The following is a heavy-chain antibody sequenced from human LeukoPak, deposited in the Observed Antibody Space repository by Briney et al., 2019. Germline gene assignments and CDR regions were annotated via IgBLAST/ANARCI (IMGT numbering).Heavy chain of an antibody. D-gene: IGHD6-19*01. CDR1: GYTFTRYF. V-gene: IGHV1-2*02. CDR2: INPNSGAT. J-gene: IGHJ4*02. Sequence: GASVKVSCKASGYTFTRYFMHWVRQAPGQGLEGMAWINPNSGATNYAQKFQGRVTMTTDTSISTAYMALSMLRSDDTAVYYCARFPYSSGKNFDYWGQGTLVTVSS. CDR3: ARFPYSSGKNFDY.